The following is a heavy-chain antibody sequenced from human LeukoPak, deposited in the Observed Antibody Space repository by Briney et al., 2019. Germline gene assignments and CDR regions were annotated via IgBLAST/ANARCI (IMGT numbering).Heavy chain of an antibody. Sequence: ASVKVSCRASGGTFSSYAISWVRQAPGQGLEWMGGIIPIFGTANYAQKFQGRVTITADESTSTAYMELSSLRSEDTAVYYCASPFMVRGVIGDVWGKGTTVTISS. J-gene: IGHJ6*04. D-gene: IGHD3-10*01. CDR2: IIPIFGTA. CDR3: ASPFMVRGVIGDV. CDR1: GGTFSSYA. V-gene: IGHV1-69*01.